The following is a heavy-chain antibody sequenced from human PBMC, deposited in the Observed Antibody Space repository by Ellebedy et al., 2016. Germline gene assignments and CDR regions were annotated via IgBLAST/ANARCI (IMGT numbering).Heavy chain of an antibody. J-gene: IGHJ4*02. CDR3: AREGYSSGWYCDY. V-gene: IGHV3-48*04. Sequence: GGSLRLXCAASGFTFSSYSMNWVRQAPGKGLEWVSYISSSSSTIYYADSVKGRFTISRDNAKNSLYLQMNSLRAEDTAVYYCAREGYSSGWYCDYWGQGTLVTVSS. CDR2: ISSSSSTI. D-gene: IGHD6-19*01. CDR1: GFTFSSYS.